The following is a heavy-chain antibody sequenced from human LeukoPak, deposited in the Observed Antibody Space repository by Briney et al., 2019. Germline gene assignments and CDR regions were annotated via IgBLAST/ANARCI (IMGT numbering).Heavy chain of an antibody. CDR1: GGTFSSYA. CDR3: ARDLRDYYYDSRGNWFDP. CDR2: IIPILGIA. D-gene: IGHD3-22*01. J-gene: IGHJ5*02. V-gene: IGHV1-69*04. Sequence: SVKVSCKASGGTFSSYAISWVRQAPGQGLEWMGRIIPILGIANYAQKFQGRVTITADKSTSTAYMELSSLGSEDTAVYYCARDLRDYYYDSRGNWFDPWGQGTLVTVSS.